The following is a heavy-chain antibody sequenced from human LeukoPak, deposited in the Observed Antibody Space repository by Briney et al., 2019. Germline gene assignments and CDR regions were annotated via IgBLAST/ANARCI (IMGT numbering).Heavy chain of an antibody. CDR1: GGSFSGYY. D-gene: IGHD3-3*01. J-gene: IGHJ4*02. Sequence: PSETLSLTCAVYGGSFSGYYWSWIRQPPGKGLEWIGEINHSGSTNYNPSLKSRVTISVDTSKNQFSLKLSSVTAADTAVYYCARGRFRSGFDYWGQGTLVTVSS. CDR2: INHSGST. CDR3: ARGRFRSGFDY. V-gene: IGHV4-34*01.